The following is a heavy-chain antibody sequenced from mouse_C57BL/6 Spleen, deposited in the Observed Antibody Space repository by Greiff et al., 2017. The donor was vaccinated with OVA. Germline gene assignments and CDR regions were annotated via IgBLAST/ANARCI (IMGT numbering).Heavy chain of an antibody. V-gene: IGHV1-55*01. Sequence: VQLQQPGAELVKPGASVKMSCKASGYTFTSYWITWVKQRPGQGLEWIGDIYPGSGSTNYHEKFKSKATLTVDTSSSTAYMQLSSLTSEDSAVYYCARHYGSKGWFAYWGQGTLVTVSA. D-gene: IGHD1-1*01. J-gene: IGHJ3*01. CDR3: ARHYGSKGWFAY. CDR2: IYPGSGST. CDR1: GYTFTSYW.